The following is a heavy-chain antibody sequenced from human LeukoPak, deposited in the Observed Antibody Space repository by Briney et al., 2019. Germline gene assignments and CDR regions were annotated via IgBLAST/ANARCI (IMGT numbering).Heavy chain of an antibody. Sequence: ASVKVSCKASGYTFTSYGISWMRQAPGQGLEWMGWISGYNGNTNYAQKLQGRVTMTTDTSTSTAYMEVRSLRSDDTAVYYCARDGYQPLYVTYFQHWGQGTLVTVSS. D-gene: IGHD2-2*01. CDR3: ARDGYQPLYVTYFQH. CDR1: GYTFTSYG. CDR2: ISGYNGNT. J-gene: IGHJ1*01. V-gene: IGHV1-18*01.